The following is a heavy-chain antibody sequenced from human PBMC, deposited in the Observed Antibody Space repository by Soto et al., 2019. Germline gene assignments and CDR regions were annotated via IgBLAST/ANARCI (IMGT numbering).Heavy chain of an antibody. J-gene: IGHJ5*02. CDR1: GGSFSGYY. D-gene: IGHD4-17*01. CDR2: INHSGST. Sequence: PSETLSLTCAVYGGSFSGYYWSWIRQPPGKGLEWIGEINHSGSTNYNPSLKSRVTISVDTSKNQFSLKLSSVTAADTAVYYCARVDGVYPTTNWFDPWGQGTLVTVSS. CDR3: ARVDGVYPTTNWFDP. V-gene: IGHV4-34*01.